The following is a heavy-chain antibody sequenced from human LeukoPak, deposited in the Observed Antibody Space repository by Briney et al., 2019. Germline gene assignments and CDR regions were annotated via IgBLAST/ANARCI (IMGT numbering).Heavy chain of an antibody. CDR3: TRVEETATTAAIIRKYSYYYYYMDV. Sequence: PGGSLRLSCAASGFTFSNAWMSWVRQAPGKGLEWVGRIKSKTDGGTTDYAAPVKGRFTISRDDSKNTLYLQMNSLRAEDTAVYYCTRVEETATTAAIIRKYSYYYYYMDVWGKGNTVTVSS. CDR1: GFTFSNAW. CDR2: IKSKTDGGTT. D-gene: IGHD4-11*01. J-gene: IGHJ6*03. V-gene: IGHV3-15*01.